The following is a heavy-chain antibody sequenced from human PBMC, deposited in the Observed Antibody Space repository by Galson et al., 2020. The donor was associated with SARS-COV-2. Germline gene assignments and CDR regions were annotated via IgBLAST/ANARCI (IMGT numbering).Heavy chain of an antibody. CDR1: GFTFDDYA. CDR2: ISWDGGST. D-gene: IGHD3-10*01. Sequence: GESLKISCAASGFTFDDYAMHWVRQAPGKGLEWVSLISWDGGSTYYADSVKGRFTISRDNSKNSLYLQMNSLRAEDTALYYCAKDMEERYYGSGNNFDYWGQGTLVTVSS. V-gene: IGHV3-43D*03. CDR3: AKDMEERYYGSGNNFDY. J-gene: IGHJ4*02.